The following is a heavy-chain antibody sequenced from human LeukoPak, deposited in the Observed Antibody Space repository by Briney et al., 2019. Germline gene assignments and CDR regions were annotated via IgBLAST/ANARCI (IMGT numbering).Heavy chain of an antibody. CDR2: FDPEDGET. J-gene: IGHJ4*02. CDR1: GYTLTELS. D-gene: IGHD3-9*01. V-gene: IGHV1-24*01. CDR3: ATEIGHYDILTGYYADIDY. Sequence: ASVKVSCKVSGYTLTELSMHWVRQAPGKGLEWMGGFDPEDGETIYAQKFQGRVTMTEDTSTDTAYMELSSLRSEDTAVYYCATEIGHYDILTGYYADIDYWGQGTLVTVSS.